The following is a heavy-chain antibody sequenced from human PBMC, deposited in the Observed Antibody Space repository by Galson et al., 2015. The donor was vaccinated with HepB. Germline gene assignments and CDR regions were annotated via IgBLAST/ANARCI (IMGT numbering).Heavy chain of an antibody. CDR2: ISSSSSTI. D-gene: IGHD5-24*01. CDR1: GFTFSSYS. Sequence: SLRLSCAASGFTFSSYSMNWVRQAPGKGLEWVSYISSSSSTIYYADSVKGRFTISRDNAKNSLYLQMNSLRAEDTAVYYCARGSRRDHFDYWGQGTLVTVSS. J-gene: IGHJ4*02. CDR3: ARGSRRDHFDY. V-gene: IGHV3-48*04.